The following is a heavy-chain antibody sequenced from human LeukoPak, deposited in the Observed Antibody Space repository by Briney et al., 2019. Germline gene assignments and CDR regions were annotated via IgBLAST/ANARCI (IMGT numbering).Heavy chain of an antibody. CDR3: AKDAITSDWYDLDY. J-gene: IGHJ4*02. D-gene: IGHD6-19*01. CDR1: GFTFSSYA. CDR2: ISGSGGNT. Sequence: GGSLRLSCAASGFTFSSYAMSWVRQAPGKGLEWVSVISGSGGNTYYADSVKGRFTISRDNSKNTLYLQMNSLRAEDTAVYYCAKDAITSDWYDLDYWGQGTLVSVSS. V-gene: IGHV3-23*01.